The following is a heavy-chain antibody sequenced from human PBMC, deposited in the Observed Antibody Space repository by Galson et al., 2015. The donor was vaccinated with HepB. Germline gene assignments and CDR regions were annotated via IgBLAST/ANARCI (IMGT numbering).Heavy chain of an antibody. D-gene: IGHD4-17*01. CDR3: TRTHYGDSDLYYFDY. Sequence: SLRLSCAASGFTFGDYAMSWVRQAPGKGLEWVGFIRSKAYGGTTEYAASVKGRFTISRDDSKSIAYLQMNSLKTEDTAVYYCTRTHYGDSDLYYFDYWGQGTLVTVSP. J-gene: IGHJ4*02. V-gene: IGHV3-49*04. CDR2: IRSKAYGGTT. CDR1: GFTFGDYA.